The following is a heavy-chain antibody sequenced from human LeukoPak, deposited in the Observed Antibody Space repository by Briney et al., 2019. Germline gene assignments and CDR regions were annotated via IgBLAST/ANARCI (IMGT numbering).Heavy chain of an antibody. D-gene: IGHD5-12*01. V-gene: IGHV4-34*01. Sequence: SETLSLTCAVYGGSFSGYYWSWIRQPPGKGLEWIGEINHSGSTDYNPSLKSRVTISVDTSKNQFSLKLSSVTAADTAVYYCARDGYSGNDGIWGQGTLVTVSS. CDR2: INHSGST. CDR3: ARDGYSGNDGI. J-gene: IGHJ4*02. CDR1: GGSFSGYY.